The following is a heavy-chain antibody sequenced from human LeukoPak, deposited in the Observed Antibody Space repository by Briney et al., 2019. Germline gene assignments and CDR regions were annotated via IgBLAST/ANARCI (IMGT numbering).Heavy chain of an antibody. D-gene: IGHD6-13*01. CDR2: ISSSGSTI. CDR1: GFTFSGYW. CDR3: ARDNSHSSIYSTRWNAFDI. Sequence: GGSLRLSCAASGFTFSGYWMNWVRQAPGKGLEWVSYISSSGSTIYYADSVKGRFTISRDNAKKSVYLQMNSLRAEDTAVYYCARDNSHSSIYSTRWNAFDIWGQGTMVAVSS. J-gene: IGHJ3*02. V-gene: IGHV3-11*01.